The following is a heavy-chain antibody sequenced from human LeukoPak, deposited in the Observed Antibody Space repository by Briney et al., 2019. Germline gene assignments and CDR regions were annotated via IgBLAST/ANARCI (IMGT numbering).Heavy chain of an antibody. J-gene: IGHJ4*02. CDR2: INPNSGGT. V-gene: IGHV1-2*02. CDR1: GYTFTGYY. Sequence: ASVKVSCKASGYTFTGYYMHWVRQAPGQGLEWRGWINPNSGGTNYAQKFQGRVTMTRDTSISTAYMELSRLRSDDTAVYYCAREDVDTDRLCDYWGQGTLVTVSS. CDR3: AREDVDTDRLCDY. D-gene: IGHD5-18*01.